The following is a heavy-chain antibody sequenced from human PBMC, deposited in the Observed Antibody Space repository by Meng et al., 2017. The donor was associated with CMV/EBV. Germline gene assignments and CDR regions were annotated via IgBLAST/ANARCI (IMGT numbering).Heavy chain of an antibody. J-gene: IGHJ4*02. CDR1: GFSLSTSGVG. D-gene: IGHD5-18*01. CDR3: AHRGSYGYHGY. CDR2: IYWDDDT. V-gene: IGHV2-5*02. Sequence: QLTLQESGPTQVNPTRTLTRTSTFYGFSLSTSGVGVGCIRQPPGKAPEWLALIYWDDDTRCSPSLKSRLTITKDTSKNQVVLTMTNMDPVDTATYYCAHRGSYGYHGYWGQGTLVTVSS.